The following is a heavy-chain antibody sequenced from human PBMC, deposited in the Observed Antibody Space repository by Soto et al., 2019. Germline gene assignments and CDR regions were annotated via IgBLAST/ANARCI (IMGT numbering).Heavy chain of an antibody. D-gene: IGHD3-10*01. CDR3: ATVRGVIRLNYYYYYAMDV. J-gene: IGHJ6*02. V-gene: IGHV1-18*01. CDR2: ISAYNGNT. Sequence: ASVKVSCKASGYTFTSYGISWVRQAPGQGLEWMGWISAYNGNTNYAQKLQGRVTMTTDTSTSTAYMELRSLRSDDTAVYYCATVRGVIRLNYYYYYAMDVWGQGTRVTVSS. CDR1: GYTFTSYG.